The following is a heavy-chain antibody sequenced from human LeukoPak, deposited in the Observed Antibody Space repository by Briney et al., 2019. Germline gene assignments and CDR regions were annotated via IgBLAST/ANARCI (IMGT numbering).Heavy chain of an antibody. CDR2: ISYSGST. J-gene: IGHJ4*02. CDR1: GGSIHSYY. Sequence: SETLSLTCTVSGGSIHSYYWSWIRQPPGKGLEWIGYISYSGSTYYNPSLKSRVTISLGTSKNQFSLRLTSVTAADTAMYYCARGRNDFDYWGQGTLVTASS. V-gene: IGHV4-59*13. D-gene: IGHD1-1*01. CDR3: ARGRNDFDY.